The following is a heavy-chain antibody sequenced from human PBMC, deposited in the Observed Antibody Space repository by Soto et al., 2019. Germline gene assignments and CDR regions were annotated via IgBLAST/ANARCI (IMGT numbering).Heavy chain of an antibody. V-gene: IGHV3-48*01. Sequence: GGSLRLFCAASGFTFSSYNMNWVRQAPGKGLEWVSYISSSGSTIYYADSVKGRFTISRDNAKNSLYLQMNSLRAEDTAVYYRARVAYYYDSTGYFYWGQGTLVTAPQ. D-gene: IGHD3-22*01. J-gene: IGHJ4*02. CDR3: ARVAYYYDSTGYFY. CDR2: ISSSGSTI. CDR1: GFTFSSYN.